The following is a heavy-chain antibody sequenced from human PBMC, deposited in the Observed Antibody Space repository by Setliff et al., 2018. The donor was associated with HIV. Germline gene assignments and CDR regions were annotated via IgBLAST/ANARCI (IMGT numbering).Heavy chain of an antibody. J-gene: IGHJ4*02. V-gene: IGHV3-21*01. CDR2: ISPSGTYI. D-gene: IGHD3-22*01. CDR1: GFTFISYS. Sequence: PGGSLRLSCAASGFTFISYSMNWVRQAPGKGLEWVSFISPSGTYIHYADSLKGRFTISRDNAKNSLYLQMNSLRAEDTAVYYCARDPPWNYDSSGYPYYFDYWGQGTLVTVSS. CDR3: ARDPPWNYDSSGYPYYFDY.